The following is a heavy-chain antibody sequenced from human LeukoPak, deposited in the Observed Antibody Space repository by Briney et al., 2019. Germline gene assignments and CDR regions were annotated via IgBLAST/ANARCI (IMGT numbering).Heavy chain of an antibody. CDR1: GFTLSDSA. Sequence: GGSLRLSCEASGFTLSDSAMSWVRQAPGKGLEWVAVISYDGSNKFYADSVKGRFTLSRDNSKNTLYLQMNSLRIEDTAVYYCGRGSVGFGELNYWGQGTLVTVSS. V-gene: IGHV3-30-3*01. CDR3: GRGSVGFGELNY. D-gene: IGHD3-10*01. CDR2: ISYDGSNK. J-gene: IGHJ4*02.